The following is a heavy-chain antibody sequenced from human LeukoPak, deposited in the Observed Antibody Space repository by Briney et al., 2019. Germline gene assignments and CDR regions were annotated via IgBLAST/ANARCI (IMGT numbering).Heavy chain of an antibody. J-gene: IGHJ4*02. CDR2: IGSNGGNI. CDR1: GFTFSSYW. D-gene: IGHD3-10*01. Sequence: PGGSLRLSCAASGFTFSSYWMHWIRQAPGKGPEWVSYIGSNGGNIFYADSVKGRFTISRDNAKNALYLQLDSLRVEDTARYYCARIYYYGSGSGEYWGQGTMVTVSS. CDR3: ARIYYYGSGSGEY. V-gene: IGHV3-11*04.